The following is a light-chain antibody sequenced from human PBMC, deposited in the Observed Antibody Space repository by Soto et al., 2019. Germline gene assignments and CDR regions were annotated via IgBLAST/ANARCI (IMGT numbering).Light chain of an antibody. CDR1: QSITTL. CDR3: QQYYRAPWT. CDR2: EAS. V-gene: IGKV1-5*03. J-gene: IGKJ1*01. Sequence: DIQMTQSPSTLSASVGDRVAITCRASQSITTLLAWYQQKPGKAPKLLIYEASSLEGGVPSRFSGSGSVTEFTLTISSLQPDDFASYCCQQYYRAPWTFGQGTKVEIK.